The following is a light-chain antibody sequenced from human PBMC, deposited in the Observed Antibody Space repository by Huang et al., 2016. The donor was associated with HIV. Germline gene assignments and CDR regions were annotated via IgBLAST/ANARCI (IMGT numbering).Light chain of an antibody. CDR3: QQYGSSSPT. V-gene: IGKV3-20*01. CDR2: GAS. CDR1: ESISTY. J-gene: IGKJ4*01. Sequence: EIVLTQSPGTLSLSPGERATLSCRASESISTYLAWYQRKPGQAPRLLIYGASTRATGSPDRFSVSGSGTDLSLTISRLEPEDFAVYYCQQYGSSSPTFGGGTKVEIK.